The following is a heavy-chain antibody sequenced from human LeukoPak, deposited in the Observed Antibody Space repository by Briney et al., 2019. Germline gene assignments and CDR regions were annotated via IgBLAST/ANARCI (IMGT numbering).Heavy chain of an antibody. CDR3: ARRRDGYNYYFDY. Sequence: SVKVSCKASGGTFSSYAISWVRQAPGQGLEWMGGIIPIFGTANYAQKFQGRVTITTDESTSTAYMELSSLRSEGTAVYYCARRRDGYNYYFDYWGQGTLVTVSS. V-gene: IGHV1-69*05. CDR2: IIPIFGTA. CDR1: GGTFSSYA. D-gene: IGHD5-24*01. J-gene: IGHJ4*02.